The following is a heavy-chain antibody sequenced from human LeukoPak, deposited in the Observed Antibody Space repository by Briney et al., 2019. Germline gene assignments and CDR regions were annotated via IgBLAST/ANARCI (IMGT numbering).Heavy chain of an antibody. CDR2: INWNGGST. CDR1: GFTFDDYC. J-gene: IGHJ6*03. D-gene: IGHD1/OR15-1a*01. CDR3: ARVGTMRYYYYYMDV. Sequence: GGSLRLSCAASGFTFDDYCMSWVRQAPGKGLEWVSGINWNGGSTGYADSVKGRFTISRDNAKNSLYLQMNSLRAEDTASYHCARVGTMRYYYYYMDVWGKGTTVTISS. V-gene: IGHV3-20*01.